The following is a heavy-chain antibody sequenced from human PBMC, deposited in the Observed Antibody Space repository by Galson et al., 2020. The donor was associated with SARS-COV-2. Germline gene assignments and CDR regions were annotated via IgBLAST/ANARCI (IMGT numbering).Heavy chain of an antibody. J-gene: IGHJ6*02. V-gene: IGHV1-69*01. CDR3: ARTLWRSHYYYYGMDV. D-gene: IGHD5-18*01. CDR2: IIPIFGTA. CDR1: GGTFSSYA. Sequence: KISCKASGGTFSSYAISWVRQAPGQGLEWMGGIIPIFGTANYAQKFQGRVTITADESTSTAYMELSSLRSEDTAVYYCARTLWRSHYYYYGMDVWGQGTTVTVSS.